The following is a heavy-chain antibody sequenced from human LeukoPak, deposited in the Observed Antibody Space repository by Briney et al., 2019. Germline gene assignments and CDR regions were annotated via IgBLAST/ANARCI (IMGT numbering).Heavy chain of an antibody. CDR1: GFTFDDYA. J-gene: IGHJ4*02. CDR3: AKANRGTYGAVDY. V-gene: IGHV3-9*01. D-gene: IGHD3-16*01. Sequence: GRSLRLSCAASGFTFDDYAMHWVRQAPGKGLEWVSGISWNSGDIGHADSVKGRFTISRDNAKNSLYLQMNSLRAEDTALYYCAKANRGTYGAVDYGGQGPLVTVSP. CDR2: ISWNSGDI.